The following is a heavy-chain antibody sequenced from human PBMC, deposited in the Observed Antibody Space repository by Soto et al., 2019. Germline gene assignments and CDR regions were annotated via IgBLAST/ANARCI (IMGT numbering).Heavy chain of an antibody. J-gene: IGHJ4*02. V-gene: IGHV4-39*01. Sequence: SETLSLTCTVSGGSTSSSSYYWGRIRQPPGKGLEWIGSIYYSGSTNYNPSLKSRVTISVDTSKNQFSLKLSSVTAADTAVYYCARQGSSSWSPRYFDYWGQGTLVTVSS. D-gene: IGHD6-13*01. CDR1: GGSTSSSSYY. CDR2: IYYSGST. CDR3: ARQGSSSWSPRYFDY.